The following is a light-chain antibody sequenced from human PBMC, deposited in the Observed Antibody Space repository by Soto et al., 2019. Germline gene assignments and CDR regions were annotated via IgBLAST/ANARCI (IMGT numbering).Light chain of an antibody. Sequence: EIVLTQSPATLYLSPGERATLSCRASQSFSSYLAWYQQKPGQAPRLLIYDASKRATGIPARFSDRGSGTDFTLTISSLEPEDFAVYYCQQRSNWPPVITFGQGTLLEIK. CDR3: QQRSNWPPVIT. CDR1: QSFSSY. V-gene: IGKV3-11*01. J-gene: IGKJ5*01. CDR2: DAS.